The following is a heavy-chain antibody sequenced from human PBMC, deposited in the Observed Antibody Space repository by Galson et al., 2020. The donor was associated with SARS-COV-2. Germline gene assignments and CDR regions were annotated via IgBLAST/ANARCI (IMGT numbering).Heavy chain of an antibody. CDR3: ARDVQLWGYDAFDI. D-gene: IGHD5-18*01. CDR1: GDSVASNSAA. CDR2: TYYRSKWYN. J-gene: IGHJ3*02. Sequence: SKTLSLTCAISGDSVASNSAAWNWIRQSPSRGLEWLGRTYYRSKWYNDYAVSVKSRITINPDTSKNQFSLQLNSVTPEDTAVYYCARDVQLWGYDAFDIWGQGTLVTVSS. V-gene: IGHV6-1*01.